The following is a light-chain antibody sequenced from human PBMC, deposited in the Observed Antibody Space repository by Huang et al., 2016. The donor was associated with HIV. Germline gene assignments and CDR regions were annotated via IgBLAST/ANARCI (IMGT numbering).Light chain of an antibody. CDR2: GAS. CDR3: QQYNNWPPLIT. J-gene: IGKJ5*01. CDR1: QSFSSN. Sequence: EIVMTQSPATLSVSPGERATLSCRASQSFSSNLAWYQQKPGQAPRFLIYGASTRATGIPARFSGSGSGTEFTLTISSLQSEDFAVYYCQQYNNWPPLITFGQGTRLEIK. V-gene: IGKV3-15*01.